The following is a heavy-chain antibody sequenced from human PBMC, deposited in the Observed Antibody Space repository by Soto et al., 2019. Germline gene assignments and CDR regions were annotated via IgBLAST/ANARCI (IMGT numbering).Heavy chain of an antibody. CDR1: GFTFSSYA. CDR2: ISYDGSNK. V-gene: IGHV3-30-3*01. CDR3: AKDLVTDELWSAYYTYYCVDG. D-gene: IGHD3-3*01. J-gene: IGHJ6*03. Sequence: QVQLVESGGGVVQPGRSLRLSCAASGFTFSSYAMHWVRQAPGKGLEWVAVISYDGSNKYYADSVKGRFTISRDNSKNTLYLQMSSLRAEDTGVYYCAKDLVTDELWSAYYTYYCVDGWGKGTAVTV.